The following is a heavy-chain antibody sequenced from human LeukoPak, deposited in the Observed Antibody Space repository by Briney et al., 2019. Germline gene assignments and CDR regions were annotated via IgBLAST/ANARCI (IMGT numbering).Heavy chain of an antibody. D-gene: IGHD1-7*01. Sequence: ASVKVSCKASGGTFSSYAISWVRQAPGQGLEWMGWINPNSGGTNYAQKFQGRVTMTRDTSISTAYMELSRLRSDDTAVYYCVGQLQLPRDRWFDPWGQGTLVTVSS. J-gene: IGHJ5*02. CDR2: INPNSGGT. CDR1: GGTFSSYA. CDR3: VGQLQLPRDRWFDP. V-gene: IGHV1-2*02.